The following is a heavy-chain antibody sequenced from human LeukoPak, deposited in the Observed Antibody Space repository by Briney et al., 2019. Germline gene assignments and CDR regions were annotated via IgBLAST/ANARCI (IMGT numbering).Heavy chain of an antibody. Sequence: GGPLRLSCAASGFTFSDYYMSWVRQAPGKGLEWVSAISGSGGSTYYADSVKGRFTISRDNSKNTLYLQMNSLRAEDTAVYYCAKSQSITGTLDWFDPWGQGTLVTVSS. J-gene: IGHJ5*02. CDR3: AKSQSITGTLDWFDP. D-gene: IGHD1/OR15-1a*01. V-gene: IGHV3-23*01. CDR2: ISGSGGST. CDR1: GFTFSDYY.